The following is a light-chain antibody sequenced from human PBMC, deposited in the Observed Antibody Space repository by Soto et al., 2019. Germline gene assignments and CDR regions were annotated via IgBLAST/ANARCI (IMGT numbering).Light chain of an antibody. CDR3: QQLNSYPT. CDR2: AAY. CDR1: QAMSSY. V-gene: IGKV1-9*01. J-gene: IGKJ4*01. Sequence: IQVTQSPSSLSASVGDRITITCRASQAMSSYLAWYQQKPGKAPKLLIYAAYTLQSGVPSRFSGSGSGTDFTLTISSLQPEDFATYYCQQLNSYPTFGGGTKVEIK.